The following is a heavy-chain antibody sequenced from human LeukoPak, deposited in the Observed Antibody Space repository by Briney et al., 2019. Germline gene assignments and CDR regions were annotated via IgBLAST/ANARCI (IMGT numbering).Heavy chain of an antibody. J-gene: IGHJ1*01. Sequence: GGSLRLSCAASGFTFSDYSMNWVRQAPGKGLEWVSSISRRSRHLYYAGSVKGRFTISRDNAKNSLYLQMNSLRAEDMAVYYCVRDLMGAGGTTAYFHHWGQGTLVTVSP. V-gene: IGHV3-21*01. CDR2: ISRRSRHL. CDR3: VRDLMGAGGTTAYFHH. D-gene: IGHD1-1*01. CDR1: GFTFSDYS.